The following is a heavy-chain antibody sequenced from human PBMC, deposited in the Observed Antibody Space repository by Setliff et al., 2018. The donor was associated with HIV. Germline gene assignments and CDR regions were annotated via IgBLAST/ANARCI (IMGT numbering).Heavy chain of an antibody. CDR3: ARQAPSGELYYFDY. D-gene: IGHD3-10*01. Sequence: SETLSLTCTVAGASITSHYWVWIRQPPGKGLEWIGSIYYSGSTYYNPSLKSRVTISVDTSKNHFSLKLRTVTAADTAVYYCARQAPSGELYYFDYWGQGTLVTVSS. J-gene: IGHJ4*02. CDR1: GASITSHY. CDR2: IYYSGST. V-gene: IGHV4-39*01.